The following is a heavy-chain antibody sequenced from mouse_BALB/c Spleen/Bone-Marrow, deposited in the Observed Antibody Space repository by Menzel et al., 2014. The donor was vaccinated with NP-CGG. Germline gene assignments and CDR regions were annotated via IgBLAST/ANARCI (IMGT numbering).Heavy chain of an antibody. D-gene: IGHD5-1*01. CDR2: INPSNGGT. J-gene: IGHJ4*01. CDR3: TRLPH. Sequence: QVQLQQSGAELVKPGASMKLSCKASGYTFTSYYMYGVKQRPGQGLEWIGEINPSNGGTNFNEKFKSRATLTVDKSSSTAYMQLSSLTSEDSAVYYCTRLPHWGQGTSVTVSS. V-gene: IGHV1S81*02. CDR1: GYTFTSYY.